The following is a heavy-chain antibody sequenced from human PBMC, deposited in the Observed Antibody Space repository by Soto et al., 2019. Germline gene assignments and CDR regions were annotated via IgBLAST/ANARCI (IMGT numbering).Heavy chain of an antibody. CDR3: ARDLAISDYYDSSAALGYFDD. CDR1: GYTFTSYG. J-gene: IGHJ4*01. D-gene: IGHD3-22*01. CDR2: ISAYNGNT. Sequence: ASVKVSCKASGYTFTSYGISWVRQAPGQGLEWMGWISAYNGNTNYAQKLQGRATMTTDTSTSTAYMELRRLRSDDTAVYYCARDLAISDYYDSSAALGYFDDWR. V-gene: IGHV1-18*01.